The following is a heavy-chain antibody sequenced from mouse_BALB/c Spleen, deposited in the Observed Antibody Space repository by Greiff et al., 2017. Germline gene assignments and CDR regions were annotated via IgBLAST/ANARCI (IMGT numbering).Heavy chain of an antibody. CDR2: INPGSGGT. V-gene: IGHV1-54*01. J-gene: IGHJ4*01. D-gene: IGHD2-4*01. CDR3: AREEDYDYDGAMGY. CDR1: GYAFTNYL. Sequence: VQLQESGAELVRPGTSVKVSCKASGYAFTNYLIEWVKQRPGQGLEWIGVINPGSGGTNYNEKFKGKSTLTADKSSSTAYMQLSSLTSDDSAVYFCAREEDYDYDGAMGYWGQGTSVTVSS.